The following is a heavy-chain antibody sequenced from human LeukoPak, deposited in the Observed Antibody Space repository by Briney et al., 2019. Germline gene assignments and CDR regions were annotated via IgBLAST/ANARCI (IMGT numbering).Heavy chain of an antibody. Sequence: GGSLRLSCAASGFTFSGSAMHWVRQASGKGLEWVGRIRSKANSYATANAASVKGRFTISRDDSKNTAYLQMNSLKTEDTAVYYCTRAYDFWSGYYNDYWGQGTLVTVSS. D-gene: IGHD3-3*01. CDR2: IRSKANSYAT. J-gene: IGHJ4*02. CDR3: TRAYDFWSGYYNDY. CDR1: GFTFSGSA. V-gene: IGHV3-73*01.